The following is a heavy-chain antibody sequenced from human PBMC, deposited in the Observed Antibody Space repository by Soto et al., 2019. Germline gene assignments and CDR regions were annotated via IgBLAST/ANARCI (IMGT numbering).Heavy chain of an antibody. CDR2: IKQDGSEK. V-gene: IGHV3-7*01. D-gene: IGHD3-3*01. CDR3: ARDPYYDFWSGYYTGYYYYGMDV. Sequence: GGSLRLSCAASGFTFSSYWMSWVRQAPGKGLEWVANIKQDGSEKYYVDSVKGRFTISRDNAKNSLYLQMNSLRAEDTAVYYCARDPYYDFWSGYYTGYYYYGMDVWGQGTTVTVSS. J-gene: IGHJ6*02. CDR1: GFTFSSYW.